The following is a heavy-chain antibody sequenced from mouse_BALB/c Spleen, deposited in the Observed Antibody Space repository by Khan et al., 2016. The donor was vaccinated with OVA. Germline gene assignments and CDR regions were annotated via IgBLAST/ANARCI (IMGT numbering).Heavy chain of an antibody. CDR1: GFNIKDYY. CDR2: IDPENGNT. V-gene: IGHV14-1*02. CDR3: ARGGYSPWFAY. J-gene: IGHJ3*01. D-gene: IGHD2-3*01. Sequence: EVQLQQSGAELVRPGALVNLSCKVSGFNIKDYYMHWVKQRPEQGLEWIGWIDPENGNTIYDPKFQGKASITSDTSTNKSYLRLRSLTSEDTAVYYCARGGYSPWFAYWGQGTLVTVSA.